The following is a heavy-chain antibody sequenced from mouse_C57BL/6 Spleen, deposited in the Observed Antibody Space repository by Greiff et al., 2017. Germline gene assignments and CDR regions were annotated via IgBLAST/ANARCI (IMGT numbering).Heavy chain of an antibody. Sequence: VQLQQPGAELVRPGSSVKLSCKASGYTFTSYWMDWVKQRPGQGLEWIGNIYPSDSETHYNQKFKDKATLTVDKSSSTAYMQLSSLTSDDSAVYYCARRAYYVSSYYAMDYWGQGTSVTVSS. CDR3: ARRAYYVSSYYAMDY. CDR2: IYPSDSET. CDR1: GYTFTSYW. V-gene: IGHV1-61*01. D-gene: IGHD1-1*01. J-gene: IGHJ4*01.